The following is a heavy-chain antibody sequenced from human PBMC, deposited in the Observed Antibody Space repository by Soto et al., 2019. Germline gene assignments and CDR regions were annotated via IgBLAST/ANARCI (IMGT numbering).Heavy chain of an antibody. CDR2: IYYSGST. CDR3: ARQAIFGVVIPPPLDY. D-gene: IGHD3-3*01. J-gene: IGHJ4*03. CDR1: GGSISSSSYY. Sequence: SETLSLTCTVSGGSISSSSYYWGWIRQPPGKGLEWIGSIYYSGSTYYNPSLKSRVTISVDTSKNQFSLKLSSVTAADTAVYYCARQAIFGVVIPPPLDYWGQGTMVTVSS. V-gene: IGHV4-39*01.